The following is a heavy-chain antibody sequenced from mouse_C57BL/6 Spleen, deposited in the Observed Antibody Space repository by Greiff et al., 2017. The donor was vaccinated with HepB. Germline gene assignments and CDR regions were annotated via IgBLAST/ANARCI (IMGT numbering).Heavy chain of an antibody. CDR2: IDPSDSYT. V-gene: IGHV1-59*01. J-gene: IGHJ2*01. Sequence: QVQLQQPGAELVRPGTSVKLSCKASGYTFTSYWMHWVKQRPGQGLEWIGVIDPSDSYTNYNQKFKGKATLTVDTSSSTAYMQLSSLTSEDSAVYYCARYPDYDGSSSYYFDYWGQGTTLTVSS. D-gene: IGHD1-1*01. CDR3: ARYPDYDGSSSYYFDY. CDR1: GYTFTSYW.